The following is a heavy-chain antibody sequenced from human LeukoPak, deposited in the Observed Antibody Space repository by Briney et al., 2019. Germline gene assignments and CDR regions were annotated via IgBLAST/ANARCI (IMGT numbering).Heavy chain of an antibody. CDR3: ARAHIVVVPAARGYYYYGMDV. D-gene: IGHD2-2*01. J-gene: IGHJ6*02. CDR1: GYTFTGYY. CDR2: INTNTGNP. Sequence: ASVKVSCKASGYTFTGYYMHWVRQAPGQGLEWMGWINTNTGNPTYAQGFTGRFVFSLDTSVSTAYLQISSLKAEDTAVYYCARAHIVVVPAARGYYYYGMDVWGQGTTVTVSS. V-gene: IGHV7-4-1*02.